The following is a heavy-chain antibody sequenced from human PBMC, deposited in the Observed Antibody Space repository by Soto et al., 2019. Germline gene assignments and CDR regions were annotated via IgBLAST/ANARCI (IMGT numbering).Heavy chain of an antibody. D-gene: IGHD3-10*01. CDR2: INHSGST. V-gene: IGHV4-34*01. CDR1: GGSFSGYY. Sequence: QVQLQQWGAGLLKPSETLSLTCAVYGGSFSGYYWSWIRQPPGKGLEWIGEINHSGSTNYNPSLKSRVTISVDTSKNQFSLKLNSVTAADTAVYYCARGTARGVIGLVDYWGQGTLATVSS. CDR3: ARGTARGVIGLVDY. J-gene: IGHJ4*02.